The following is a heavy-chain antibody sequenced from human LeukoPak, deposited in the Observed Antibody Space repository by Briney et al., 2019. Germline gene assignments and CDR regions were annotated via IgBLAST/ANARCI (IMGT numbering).Heavy chain of an antibody. CDR2: IYTSGST. CDR1: GGSISSYY. V-gene: IGHV4-4*09. D-gene: IGHD6-19*01. J-gene: IGHJ4*02. CDR3: ARMYSSSLSD. Sequence: SETLPLTCTVSGGSISSYYWSWIRQPPGKGLEWIGYIYTSGSTNYNPSLKSRVTISVDTSKNQFSLKPSSVTAADTAVYYCARMYSSSLSDWGQGTLVTVSS.